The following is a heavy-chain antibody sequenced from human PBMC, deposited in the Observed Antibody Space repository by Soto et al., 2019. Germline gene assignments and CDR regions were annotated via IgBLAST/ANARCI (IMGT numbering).Heavy chain of an antibody. D-gene: IGHD6-13*01. V-gene: IGHV1-18*01. CDR2: ISAYNGNT. J-gene: IGHJ6*02. CDR1: GYTFTSYG. CDR3: ARVDDSSSWYVKAVYYYYGMDV. Sequence: ASVKVSCKASGYTFTSYGISWVRQAPGQGLEWMGWISAYNGNTNYAQKLQGRVTMTTDTSTSTAYMELRSLRSDDTAVYYCARVDDSSSWYVKAVYYYYGMDVWGQGTTVTVSS.